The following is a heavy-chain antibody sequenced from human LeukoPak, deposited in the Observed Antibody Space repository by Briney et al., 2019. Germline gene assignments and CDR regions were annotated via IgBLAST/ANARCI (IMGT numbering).Heavy chain of an antibody. CDR2: IYYSGST. Sequence: SETLSLTCTVSGGSIGSYYWSWIRQPPGKGLEWIGYIYYSGSTNYNPSLKSRVTISVDTSKNQFSLKLSSVTAADTAVYYCARDTGYGGNSGADYYYYMDVWGKGTTVTVSS. CDR1: GGSIGSYY. CDR3: ARDTGYGGNSGADYYYYMDV. D-gene: IGHD4-23*01. J-gene: IGHJ6*03. V-gene: IGHV4-59*01.